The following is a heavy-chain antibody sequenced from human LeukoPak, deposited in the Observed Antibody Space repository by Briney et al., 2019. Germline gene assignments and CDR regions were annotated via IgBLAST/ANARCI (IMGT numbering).Heavy chain of an antibody. D-gene: IGHD3-16*01. V-gene: IGHV3-74*01. J-gene: IGHJ4*02. CDR1: GFSFSTYW. CDR2: ITPDGSST. Sequence: GGSLRLSCAASGFSFSTYWMHWVRQVPGKGPEWVSHITPDGSSTNYADSVKGRFTISRDNAKNTLYPQMNSLRAEDTAVYYCSSQISRGGNWGQGTLVTVPS. CDR3: SSQISRGGN.